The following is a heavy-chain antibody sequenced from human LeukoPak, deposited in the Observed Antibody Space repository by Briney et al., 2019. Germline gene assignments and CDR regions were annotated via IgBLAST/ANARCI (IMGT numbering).Heavy chain of an antibody. CDR1: GGSISRNSYY. Sequence: SETLSLTCAVSGGSISRNSYYWGWIRQPPGKGLEWIGSIYYSGSTYYNPSLKSRVTISVDTSKNQFSLKLSSVTAADTAVYYCSRGGSVLRYFEDFDYWGQGTLVTVSS. CDR3: SRGGSVLRYFEDFDY. V-gene: IGHV4-39*01. J-gene: IGHJ4*02. CDR2: IYYSGST. D-gene: IGHD3-9*01.